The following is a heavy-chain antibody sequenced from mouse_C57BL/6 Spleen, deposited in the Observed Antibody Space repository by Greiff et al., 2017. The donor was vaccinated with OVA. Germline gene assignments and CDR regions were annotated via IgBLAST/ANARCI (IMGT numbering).Heavy chain of an antibody. V-gene: IGHV5-16*01. CDR2: INYDGSST. CDR1: GFTFSDYY. D-gene: IGHD1-1*01. J-gene: IGHJ4*01. Sequence: EVKLVESEGGLVQPGSSMKLSCTASGFTFSDYYMAWVRQVPEKGLEWVANINYDGSSTYYLDSLKSRFIISRDNAKNILYLQMSSLKSEDTATYYVARDHYYGTKDYAMAYGRPVPSGTASA. CDR3: ARDHYYGTKDYAMAY.